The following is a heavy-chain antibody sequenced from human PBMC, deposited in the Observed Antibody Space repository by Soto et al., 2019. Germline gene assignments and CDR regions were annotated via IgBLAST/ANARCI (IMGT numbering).Heavy chain of an antibody. Sequence: EVQVLESGGGLVQPGGSLRLSCVASGFTFSTYAMNWVRQAPGKGLEWVSGISGSGSDRYYADSVRGRFTISRDNSNNTPNLQMDSLRAEDTAIYYCTKTPRSYYYYMDVWGKGTTVTVSS. J-gene: IGHJ6*03. CDR2: ISGSGSDR. D-gene: IGHD3-10*01. CDR1: GFTFSTYA. V-gene: IGHV3-23*01. CDR3: TKTPRSYYYYMDV.